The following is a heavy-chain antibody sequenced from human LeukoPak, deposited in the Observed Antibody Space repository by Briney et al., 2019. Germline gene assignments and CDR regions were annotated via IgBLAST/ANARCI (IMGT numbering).Heavy chain of an antibody. CDR2: IYYSGST. Sequence: SETLSLTCAVSGGSISSSNWWSWVRQPPGKGLEWIGYIYYSGSTNYNPSLKSRVTISVDTSKNQFSLKLSSVTAADTAVYYCARDSGVEMATGEYYYYGMDVWGQGTTVTVSS. J-gene: IGHJ6*02. CDR1: GGSISSSNW. D-gene: IGHD5-24*01. V-gene: IGHV4-4*02. CDR3: ARDSGVEMATGEYYYYGMDV.